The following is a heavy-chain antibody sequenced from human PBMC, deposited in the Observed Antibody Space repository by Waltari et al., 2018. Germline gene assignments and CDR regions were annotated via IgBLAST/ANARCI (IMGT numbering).Heavy chain of an antibody. D-gene: IGHD6-13*01. J-gene: IGHJ4*02. CDR3: ARESSSWSFLN. V-gene: IGHV3-21*01. Sequence: EVQLVESGGGLVKPGGSLRLSCAASGFTFSSYSMNWVRQAPGKGLEWVSSISSSSNYIYYADSVKGRFTISRDNAKNSLYLQMNSLRAEDTAVYYCARESSSWSFLNWGQGTLVTISS. CDR2: ISSSSNYI. CDR1: GFTFSSYS.